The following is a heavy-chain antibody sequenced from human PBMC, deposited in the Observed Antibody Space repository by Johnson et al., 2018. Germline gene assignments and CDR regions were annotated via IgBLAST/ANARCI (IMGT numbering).Heavy chain of an antibody. D-gene: IGHD6-13*01. J-gene: IGHJ6*03. CDR3: ARAATVDDYYYYYMGV. CDR1: GFTFSNYA. Sequence: VQLVESGGGVVQPGRSLRLSCAASGFTFSNYAMHWVRQAPGKGLEWVAVISYDGNNKYYADSVKGRFTISRDNSKNTVYLQMNSLRAEDTAGYYCARAATVDDYYYYYMGVWGKGTSVTVS. V-gene: IGHV3-30-3*01. CDR2: ISYDGNNK.